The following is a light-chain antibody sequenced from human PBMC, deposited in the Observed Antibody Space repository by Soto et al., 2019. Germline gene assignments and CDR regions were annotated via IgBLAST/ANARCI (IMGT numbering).Light chain of an antibody. V-gene: IGKV3-20*01. Sequence: IVMTQSPTTLSMSRGERAARSSRDSKRLSSSLAWYQQTVGQAPRPLIYGASSRETGIPEWFSGRGAGPAFTPAISRLEPEDLSVYFCQQDGSFPFTFSPGTKVDIK. CDR1: KRLSSS. CDR3: QQDGSFPFT. CDR2: GAS. J-gene: IGKJ3*01.